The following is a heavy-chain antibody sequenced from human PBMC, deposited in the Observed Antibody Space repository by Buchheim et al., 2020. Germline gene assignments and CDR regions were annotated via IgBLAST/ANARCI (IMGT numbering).Heavy chain of an antibody. V-gene: IGHV1-69*06. J-gene: IGHJ4*02. CDR1: GGTFSSYA. CDR3: ASNSKYYYDSSGYYGFCDY. D-gene: IGHD3-22*01. CDR2: IIPIFGTA. Sequence: QVQLVQSGAEVKKPGSSVKVSCKASGGTFSSYAISWVRQAPGQGLEWMGGIIPIFGTANYAQKFQGRVTITADKSTRKAYMELSSLRSEDTAVYYCASNSKYYYDSSGYYGFCDYWGQGTL.